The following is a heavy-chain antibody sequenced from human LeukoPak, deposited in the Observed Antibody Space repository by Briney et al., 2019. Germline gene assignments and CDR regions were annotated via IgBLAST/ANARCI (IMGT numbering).Heavy chain of an antibody. D-gene: IGHD6-19*01. CDR3: ARAIAVAGVDY. Sequence: ASVKVSCKASGYTFTSYYMHWVRQAPGQGLERKGIINPSGGSTSYAQKFQGRVTMTRDTSTSTVYMELSSLRSEDTAVYYCARAIAVAGVDYWGQGTLVTVSS. V-gene: IGHV1-46*03. J-gene: IGHJ4*02. CDR2: INPSGGST. CDR1: GYTFTSYY.